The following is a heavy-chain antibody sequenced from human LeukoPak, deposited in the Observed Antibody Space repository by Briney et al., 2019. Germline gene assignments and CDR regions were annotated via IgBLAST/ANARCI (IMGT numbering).Heavy chain of an antibody. J-gene: IGHJ4*02. CDR1: GYSFTSYW. D-gene: IGHD6-19*01. CDR2: IYPGDSDT. CDR3: ARHGYSSGWYEGYFDY. V-gene: IGHV5-51*01. Sequence: PGESLKISCKGSGYSFTSYWIGWVRQMPGKGLEWMGIIYPGDSDTRYSPSFQGQVTISADKSISTAYLQWSSLKASDTAMYYRARHGYSSGWYEGYFDYWGQGTLVTVSS.